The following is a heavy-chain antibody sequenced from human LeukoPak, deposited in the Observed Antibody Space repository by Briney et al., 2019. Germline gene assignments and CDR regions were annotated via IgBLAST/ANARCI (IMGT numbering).Heavy chain of an antibody. Sequence: GGSLRLSCAASGFTFSSYSMNWVRQAPGKGLEWVSSISSSSSYIYYADSVKGRFTISRDNAKNSLYLQMNSLRAEDTAVYYCARFSDSSGAIDYWGQGTLVTVSS. CDR1: GFTFSSYS. D-gene: IGHD6-19*01. V-gene: IGHV3-21*01. J-gene: IGHJ4*02. CDR3: ARFSDSSGAIDY. CDR2: ISSSSSYI.